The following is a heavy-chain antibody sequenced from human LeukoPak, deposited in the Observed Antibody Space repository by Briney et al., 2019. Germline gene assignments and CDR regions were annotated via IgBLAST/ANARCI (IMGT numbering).Heavy chain of an antibody. V-gene: IGHV1-18*04. J-gene: IGHJ4*02. CDR3: ARDLPPGHYDFWSGYLPATARSFDY. CDR2: ISAYNGNT. Sequence: GASVKVSCKASGYTFTGYYMHWVRQAPGQGLEWMGWISAYNGNTNYAQKLQGRVTMTTDTSTSTAYMELRSLRSDDTAVYYCARDLPPGHYDFWSGYLPATARSFDYWGQGTLVTVSS. D-gene: IGHD3-3*01. CDR1: GYTFTGYY.